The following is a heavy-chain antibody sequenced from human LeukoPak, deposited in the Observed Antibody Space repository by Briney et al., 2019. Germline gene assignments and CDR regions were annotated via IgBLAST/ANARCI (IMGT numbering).Heavy chain of an antibody. V-gene: IGHV3-23*01. D-gene: IGHD3-10*01. J-gene: IGHJ5*02. Sequence: GGSLRLSCAASGFTFSSYGMSWVRQAPGKGLEWVSGISGRGGGTNYADSVKGRFTISRDNSKNTLYLQMSSLRAEDTAVYYCAKAGGYGSGSYLTWFDPWGQGTLVTVSS. CDR3: AKAGGYGSGSYLTWFDP. CDR2: ISGRGGGT. CDR1: GFTFSSYG.